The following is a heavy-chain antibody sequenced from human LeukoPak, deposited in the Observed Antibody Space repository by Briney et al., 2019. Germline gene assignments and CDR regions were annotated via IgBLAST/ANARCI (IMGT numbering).Heavy chain of an antibody. J-gene: IGHJ5*02. CDR3: AREPVRMVRGVNWFDP. CDR1: GGSISSGDYY. Sequence: SQTLSLTCTVSGGSISSGDYYWSWIRQPPGKGLEWIGYIYYSGSTYYNPSLKSRVTISVDTSKNQFSLKLSSVTAADTAVYYCAREPVRMVRGVNWFDPWGQGTLVTVSS. V-gene: IGHV4-30-4*01. CDR2: IYYSGST. D-gene: IGHD3-10*01.